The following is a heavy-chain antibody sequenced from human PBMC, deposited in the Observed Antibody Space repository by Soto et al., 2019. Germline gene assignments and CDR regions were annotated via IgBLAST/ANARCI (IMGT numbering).Heavy chain of an antibody. V-gene: IGHV5-10-1*01. CDR2: IDPSDSYT. CDR1: GYSFTSYC. D-gene: IGHD6-19*01. CDR3: ARDSSAQFDP. Sequence: GESLKMSCNGSGYSFTSYCITLVRQMPGKGLEWMGRIDPSDSYTNYSPSFQGHVTISADKSISTAYLQWSTLKASDTAMYYCARDSSAQFDPWGQGTLVTVSS. J-gene: IGHJ5*02.